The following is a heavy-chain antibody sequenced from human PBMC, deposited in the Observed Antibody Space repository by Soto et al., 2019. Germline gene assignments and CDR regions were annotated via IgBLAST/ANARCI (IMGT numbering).Heavy chain of an antibody. CDR3: ARDPWGRMSHDAFDI. Sequence: ASVKVSCKASGYTFTSYGISWVRQAPGQGLEWMGWISAYNGNTNYAQKLQGRVTMTTDTSTSTAYMELRSLRSDDTAVYYCARDPWGRMSHDAFDIWGQGTMVTVSS. CDR2: ISAYNGNT. CDR1: GYTFTSYG. J-gene: IGHJ3*02. D-gene: IGHD7-27*01. V-gene: IGHV1-18*01.